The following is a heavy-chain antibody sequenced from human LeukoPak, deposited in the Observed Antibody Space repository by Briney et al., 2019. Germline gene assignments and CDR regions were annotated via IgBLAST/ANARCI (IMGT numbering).Heavy chain of an antibody. CDR2: TYSGGDT. D-gene: IGHD2/OR15-2a*01. CDR1: TFIVSSAH. J-gene: IGHJ4*02. V-gene: IGHV3-53*01. Sequence: GGSLRLSCAASTFIVSSAHMTWVRQTPGKGLEWVSVTYSGGDTFYADSVKGRFTISRDNSRNTLYLQMNSLRAEDTAVYYCAGGRNFFPIDYWGQGTLVTVSS. CDR3: AGGRNFFPIDY.